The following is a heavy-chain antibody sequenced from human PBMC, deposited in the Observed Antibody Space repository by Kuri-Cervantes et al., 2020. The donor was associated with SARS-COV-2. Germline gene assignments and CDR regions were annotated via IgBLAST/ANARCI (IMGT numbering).Heavy chain of an antibody. J-gene: IGHJ6*02. CDR3: ARVKSIIDGSGSYLYYYGMDV. Sequence: GESLKISCAASGFTFSSYSMNWVRQAPGKGLEWVSSISSSSSHIYYADSVKGRFTISRDNAKNSLYLQMNSLRAEDTAVYYCARVKSIIDGSGSYLYYYGMDVWGQGTTVTVSS. V-gene: IGHV3-21*01. CDR1: GFTFSSYS. D-gene: IGHD1-26*01. CDR2: ISSSSSHI.